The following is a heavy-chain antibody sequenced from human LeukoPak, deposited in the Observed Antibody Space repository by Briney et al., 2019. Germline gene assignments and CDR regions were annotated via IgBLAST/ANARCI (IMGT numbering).Heavy chain of an antibody. V-gene: IGHV3-23*01. CDR3: ARESMTTVTTHDYYYMDI. Sequence: GGSLRLSCAASGFTFSSYAMSWVRQAPGKGLEWVSAISGSGGNTYYADSVKGRFTISRDNSKNTLYLQMNSLRAEDTAVYYCARESMTTVTTHDYYYMDIWGKGTTVTVS. CDR1: GFTFSSYA. CDR2: ISGSGGNT. D-gene: IGHD4-17*01. J-gene: IGHJ6*03.